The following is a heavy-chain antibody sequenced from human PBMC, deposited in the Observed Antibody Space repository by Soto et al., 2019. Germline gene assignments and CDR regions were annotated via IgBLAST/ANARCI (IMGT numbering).Heavy chain of an antibody. J-gene: IGHJ4*02. Sequence: LRLSCAASGFTFSSYAMSWVRHAPGKGLEWVSAISGSGGSTYYADSVKGRFTISRDNSKNTLYLQMNSLRAEDTAVYYCAKLRITMIVVVIAYFDYWGQGTLVTVSS. CDR3: AKLRITMIVVVIAYFDY. CDR1: GFTFSSYA. D-gene: IGHD3-22*01. CDR2: ISGSGGST. V-gene: IGHV3-23*01.